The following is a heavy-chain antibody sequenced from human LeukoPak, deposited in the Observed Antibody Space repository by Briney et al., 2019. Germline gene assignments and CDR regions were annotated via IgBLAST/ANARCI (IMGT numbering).Heavy chain of an antibody. CDR3: ASDDWMSSEDH. V-gene: IGHV3-11*04. D-gene: IGHD3-9*01. CDR1: GFIFSDYY. J-gene: IGHJ4*02. CDR2: ISSSSSTI. Sequence: KPGGSLRLSCAASGFIFSDYYMTWIRQAPGKGLEWVSYISSSSSTIYYADSVKGRFTISRDNAKKSLYLQMNSLRAEDTAVYYCASDDWMSSEDHWGQGTLVTVSP.